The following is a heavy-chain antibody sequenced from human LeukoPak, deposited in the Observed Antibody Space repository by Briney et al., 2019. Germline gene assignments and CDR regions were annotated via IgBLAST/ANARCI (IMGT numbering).Heavy chain of an antibody. CDR1: GFTFSSYS. J-gene: IGHJ4*02. Sequence: GGSLRLSCAASGFTFSSYSMNWVRQAPGKGLEWVSYISSSSSTIYYADSVKGRFTISRDNAKNSLYLQMNSLRAEDTAVYYCARGHDSSGYYGLFFDYWGQGTLVTVSS. CDR3: ARGHDSSGYYGLFFDY. V-gene: IGHV3-48*01. CDR2: ISSSSSTI. D-gene: IGHD3-22*01.